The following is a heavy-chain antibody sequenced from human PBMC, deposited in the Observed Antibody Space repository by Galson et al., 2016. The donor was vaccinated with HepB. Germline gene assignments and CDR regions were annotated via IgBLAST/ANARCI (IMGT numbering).Heavy chain of an antibody. D-gene: IGHD6-19*01. CDR2: IKRDGSET. Sequence: SLRLSCAGSGFVFSNYWMIWVRQAPGKGLEWVANIKRDGSETHYVDSVKGRFIISRDNAKNLMYLQMNSLRAEDTAVYYCARPYTSTGWSSSYWGQVTLVTGSS. CDR3: ARPYTSTGWSSSY. CDR1: GFVFSNYW. V-gene: IGHV3-7*03. J-gene: IGHJ4*02.